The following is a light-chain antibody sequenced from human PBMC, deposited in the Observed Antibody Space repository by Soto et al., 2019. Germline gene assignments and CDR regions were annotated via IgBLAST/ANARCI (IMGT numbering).Light chain of an antibody. V-gene: IGLV1-40*01. CDR1: GSNIGATYG. CDR3: QSYGGTLSPCV. J-gene: IGLJ1*01. CDR2: GNT. Sequence: QSVLTLPASVSRAPGQTATITRTGSGSNIGATYGVHWCQQLPGTAPRLLIWGNTNRASGVPDRFSGSKSGTSASLAITGLQAEDEADYDCQSYGGTLSPCVFGTGTKVTVL.